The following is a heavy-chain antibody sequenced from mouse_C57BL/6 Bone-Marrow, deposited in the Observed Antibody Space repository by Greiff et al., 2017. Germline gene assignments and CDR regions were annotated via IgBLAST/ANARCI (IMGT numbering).Heavy chain of an antibody. Sequence: QVQLQQSGAELARPGASVKLSCKASGYTFTSYGIRWVKQRTGQGLEWIGEIYPRSGNTYYNEKFKGKATLTADKSSSTAYMELRSLTSEDSAVYVCAREQGWLLRWYFDVWGTGTTVTVSS. D-gene: IGHD2-3*01. V-gene: IGHV1-81*01. CDR3: AREQGWLLRWYFDV. CDR1: GYTFTSYG. CDR2: IYPRSGNT. J-gene: IGHJ1*03.